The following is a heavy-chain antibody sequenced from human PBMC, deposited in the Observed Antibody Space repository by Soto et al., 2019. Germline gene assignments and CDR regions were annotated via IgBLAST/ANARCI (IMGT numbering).Heavy chain of an antibody. CDR3: AKDHIAVAHLSVIYYYYGMDV. CDR1: GFTFSSYA. Sequence: GGSLRLSCAASGFTFSSYAMSWVRQAPGKGLEWVSAISGSGGSTYYADSVKGRFTISRDNSKNTLYLQMNSLRAEDTAVYYCAKDHIAVAHLSVIYYYYGMDVWGQGTTVTVSS. V-gene: IGHV3-23*01. J-gene: IGHJ6*02. CDR2: ISGSGGST. D-gene: IGHD6-19*01.